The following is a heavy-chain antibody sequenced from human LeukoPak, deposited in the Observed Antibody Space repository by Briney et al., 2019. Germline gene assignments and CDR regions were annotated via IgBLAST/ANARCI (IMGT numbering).Heavy chain of an antibody. CDR3: ARGWELLGIDY. J-gene: IGHJ4*02. D-gene: IGHD1-26*01. CDR2: ISSNGGST. V-gene: IGHV3-64*01. Sequence: GGSLRLSCAASGFTFSSYAMHWVRQAPGKGLEYVSAISSNGGSTYYANSVKGRFTISRDNSKNALYLQMGSLRAEDMAVYYCARGWELLGIDYWGQGTLVTVSS. CDR1: GFTFSSYA.